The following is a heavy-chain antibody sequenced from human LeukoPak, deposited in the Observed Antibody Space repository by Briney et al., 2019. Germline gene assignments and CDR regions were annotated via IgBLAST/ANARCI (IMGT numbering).Heavy chain of an antibody. J-gene: IGHJ3*02. V-gene: IGHV4-59*12. CDR2: IYHSGST. Sequence: ASETLSLTRTVSGGSISSYYWSWIRQPPGKGLEWIGYIYHSGSTYYNPSLKSRVTISVDRSKNQFSLKLSSVTAADTAVYYCAKGGDAFDIWGQGTMVTVSS. CDR3: AKGGDAFDI. CDR1: GGSISSYY.